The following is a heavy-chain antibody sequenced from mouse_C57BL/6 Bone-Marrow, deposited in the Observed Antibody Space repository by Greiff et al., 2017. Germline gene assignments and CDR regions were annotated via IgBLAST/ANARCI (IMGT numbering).Heavy chain of an antibody. CDR1: GFTFSSYA. Sequence: EVKVVESGGGLVKPGGSLKLSCAASGFTFSSYAMSWVRQTPEKRLEWVATISDGGSYTYYPDNVKGRFTISRDNAKNNLYLQMSHLKSEDTAMYYCARCRNYGFAYWGQGTLVTVSA. D-gene: IGHD2-1*01. V-gene: IGHV5-4*03. J-gene: IGHJ3*01. CDR2: ISDGGSYT. CDR3: ARCRNYGFAY.